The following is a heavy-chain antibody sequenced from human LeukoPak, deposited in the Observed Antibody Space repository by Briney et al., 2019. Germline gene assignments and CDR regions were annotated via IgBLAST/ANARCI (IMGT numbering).Heavy chain of an antibody. D-gene: IGHD6-13*01. CDR3: ARGFYEQQLVPDY. CDR2: ISSSSSYI. CDR1: GFTFSSYS. Sequence: GGSLRLSCAASGFTFSSYSMNWVRQAPGKGLEWVSSISSSSSYIYYADSVKGRYTISRDNAKNSLYLQMNSLRAEDTAVYYCARGFYEQQLVPDYWGQGTLVTVSS. J-gene: IGHJ4*02. V-gene: IGHV3-21*01.